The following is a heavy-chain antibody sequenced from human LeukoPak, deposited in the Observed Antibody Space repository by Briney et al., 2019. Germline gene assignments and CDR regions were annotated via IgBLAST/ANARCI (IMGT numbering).Heavy chain of an antibody. Sequence: PGGSLRLSCAASGFTFSSYSMNWVRQAPGKGLEWVSYISSSSSTIYYADSVKGRFTISRDNSKNTLYLQMNNLRAEDTAMYYCARDGGWWRFDFWGQGALVTVSS. D-gene: IGHD2-8*02. CDR3: ARDGGWWRFDF. V-gene: IGHV3-48*01. CDR2: ISSSSSTI. CDR1: GFTFSSYS. J-gene: IGHJ4*02.